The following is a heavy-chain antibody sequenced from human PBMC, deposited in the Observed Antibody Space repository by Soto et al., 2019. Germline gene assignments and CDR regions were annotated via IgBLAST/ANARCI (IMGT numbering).Heavy chain of an antibody. CDR1: GGSFSSSSYY. Sequence: SETLSLTCSVSGGSFSSSSYYWGWFRQPPGKGLEWIGSIYYSGSTYYNPSLKSRVTISVDTSKNQFSLKLSSVTAADTAVYYCARHTPAISISDHWGQGTLVTVS. V-gene: IGHV4-39*01. CDR2: IYYSGST. J-gene: IGHJ4*02. CDR3: ARHTPAISISDH. D-gene: IGHD2-15*01.